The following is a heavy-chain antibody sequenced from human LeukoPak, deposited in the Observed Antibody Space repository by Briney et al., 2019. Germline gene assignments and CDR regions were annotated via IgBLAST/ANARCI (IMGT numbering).Heavy chain of an antibody. J-gene: IGHJ4*02. V-gene: IGHV4-4*07. CDR2: LYTSGST. CDR3: ARGGSSGYYYG. CDR1: GGSISSYY. Sequence: PSETLPLTCTVSGGSISSYYWSWIRHPAGKGLEWIGRLYTSGSTNYNPSLKSRVTMSVDTSKNQFSLKLTSMTAADTAVYYCARGGSSGYYYGWGQGTLVTVSS. D-gene: IGHD3-22*01.